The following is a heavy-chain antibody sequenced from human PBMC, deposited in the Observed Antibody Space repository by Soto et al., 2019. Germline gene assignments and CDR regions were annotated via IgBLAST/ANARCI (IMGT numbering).Heavy chain of an antibody. CDR2: ISGGGGSI. CDR3: EKDLMVAPGDYFDS. D-gene: IGHD2-8*01. CDR1: RFVFSSYA. J-gene: IGHJ4*02. Sequence: EVQLLESGGGLVKPGGSLRLSCVGSRFVFSSYAMNWVRQAPGKGLEWVSGISGGGGSIYYADSVKGRFTISRDNSKSTLYLQMSSLRVEDTAVYYCEKDLMVAPGDYFDSWGQGTLVTVSS. V-gene: IGHV3-23*01.